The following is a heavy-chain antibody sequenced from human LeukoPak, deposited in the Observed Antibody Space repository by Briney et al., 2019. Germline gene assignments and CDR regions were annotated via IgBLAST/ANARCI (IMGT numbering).Heavy chain of an antibody. CDR2: ITPVIDSA. J-gene: IGHJ5*02. CDR1: GGTFRSHI. V-gene: IGHV1-69*08. D-gene: IGHD1-26*01. CDR3: TRVDLRGSKYNWFDP. Sequence: SVKVSCKTSGGTFRSHIFGWVRQAPGQGLEGMGRITPVIDSAKYAQKFQDRITITADTSTGTAYLHLSSLTSEDTAIYYCTRVDLRGSKYNWFDPWGQGTLVTVSS.